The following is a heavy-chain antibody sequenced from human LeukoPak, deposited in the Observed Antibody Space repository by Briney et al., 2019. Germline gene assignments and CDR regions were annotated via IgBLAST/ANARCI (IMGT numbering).Heavy chain of an antibody. D-gene: IGHD1-14*01. CDR3: ATYNNGLHFFDY. CDR1: GFTVSYNH. Sequence: GGSLRLSCAASGFTVSYNHMSWVRQAPGKGLEWVSLIYSHGATDYADSVKGRFTISRDTSKNTLYLQMNSLSAEDTAVYFCATYNNGLHFFDYWGQGTLVTVSS. V-gene: IGHV3-53*01. J-gene: IGHJ4*02. CDR2: IYSHGAT.